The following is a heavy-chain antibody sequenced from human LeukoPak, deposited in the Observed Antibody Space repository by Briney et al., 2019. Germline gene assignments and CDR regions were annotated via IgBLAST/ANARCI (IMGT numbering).Heavy chain of an antibody. V-gene: IGHV1-69*05. CDR1: GATFSSYA. CDR3: ARARPLGVDDAFDI. D-gene: IGHD3-3*01. CDR2: IIPIFGTA. Sequence: GASVKVSCTASGATFSSYAISWVRQAPGQGHEWMGGIIPIFGTANYAQKFQGRVTITTDESTSTAYMELSSLRSDDTAVYYGARARPLGVDDAFDIWGQGTMVTVSS. J-gene: IGHJ3*02.